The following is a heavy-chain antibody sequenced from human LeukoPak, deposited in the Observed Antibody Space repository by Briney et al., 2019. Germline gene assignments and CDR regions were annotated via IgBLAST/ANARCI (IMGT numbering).Heavy chain of an antibody. Sequence: GGSLRLSCAASGFTFSSYAMHWVRQAPGKGLEWVAVISYDGSNRYYADSVKGRFTISRDNSKNTLYLQMNSLRAEDTAVYYCARDPGYCSSTSCYTTFDYWGQGTLVTVSS. CDR3: ARDPGYCSSTSCYTTFDY. V-gene: IGHV3-30-3*01. D-gene: IGHD2-2*02. CDR1: GFTFSSYA. CDR2: ISYDGSNR. J-gene: IGHJ4*02.